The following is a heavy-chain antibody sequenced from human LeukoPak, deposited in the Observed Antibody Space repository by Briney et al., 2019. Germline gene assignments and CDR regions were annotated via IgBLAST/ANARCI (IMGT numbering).Heavy chain of an antibody. CDR2: INSDGSST. CDR3: ARAANWDDAFDI. Sequence: GGSLRLSCAASGFTFSSYWMHWVRQAPGKGLVWVSRINSDGSSTSYADSVKGRFTISRDNAKNTLYLQVNSLRAEDTAVYYRARAANWDDAFDIWGRGTMVTVSS. V-gene: IGHV3-74*01. CDR1: GFTFSSYW. J-gene: IGHJ3*02. D-gene: IGHD7-27*01.